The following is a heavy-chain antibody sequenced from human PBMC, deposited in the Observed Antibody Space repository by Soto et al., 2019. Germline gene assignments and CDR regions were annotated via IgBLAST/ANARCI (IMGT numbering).Heavy chain of an antibody. Sequence: GGSLRLSCAASGFTFSSYGMHWVRQAPGKGLEWVAVISYDGSNKYYADSVKGRFTISRDNSKNTLYLQMNSLRAEDTAVYYCAKDQVKWSRLVVVPFDYWGQGTLVTVSS. D-gene: IGHD3-22*01. J-gene: IGHJ4*02. V-gene: IGHV3-30*18. CDR3: AKDQVKWSRLVVVPFDY. CDR1: GFTFSSYG. CDR2: ISYDGSNK.